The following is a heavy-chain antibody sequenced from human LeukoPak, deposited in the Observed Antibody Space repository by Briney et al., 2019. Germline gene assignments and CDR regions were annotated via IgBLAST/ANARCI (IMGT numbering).Heavy chain of an antibody. CDR3: ARDDITDDAFDI. Sequence: SETLSLTCTVSGGSISSYYWSWIRQPPGKGLEWIGYIYYSGSTNYNPSLKSRVTISVDTSKNQFSLKLSSVTAADTAVYYCARDDITDDAFDIWGQGTMVTVSS. CDR1: GGSISSYY. J-gene: IGHJ3*02. CDR2: IYYSGST. V-gene: IGHV4-59*01. D-gene: IGHD2-15*01.